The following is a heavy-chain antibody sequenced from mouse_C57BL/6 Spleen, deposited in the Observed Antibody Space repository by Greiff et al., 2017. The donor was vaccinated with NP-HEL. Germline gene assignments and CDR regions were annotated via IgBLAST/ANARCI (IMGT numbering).Heavy chain of an antibody. CDR3: AGYSNYTGGFDY. J-gene: IGHJ2*01. Sequence: EVQLQQSGPVLVKPGASVKMSCKASGYTFTDYYMNWVKQSHGKSLEWIGVINPYNGGTSYNQKFKGKATLTVDKSSSTAYMELNSLTSEDSAVYYCAGYSNYTGGFDYWGQGTTLTVSS. V-gene: IGHV1-19*01. CDR2: INPYNGGT. CDR1: GYTFTDYY. D-gene: IGHD2-5*01.